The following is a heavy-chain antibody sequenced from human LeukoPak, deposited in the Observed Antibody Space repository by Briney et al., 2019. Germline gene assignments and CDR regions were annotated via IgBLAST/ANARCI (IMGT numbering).Heavy chain of an antibody. Sequence: GGSLRLSCATSGFSFTDYPMNWVRQAPGKGLEWISNIRTTAEGTKYAYYADSVKGRVTISRDDGKNTLYLHMNSLRDDDTAVYYCATDQRYAFDYWGQGILVTVSS. CDR1: GFSFTDYP. J-gene: IGHJ4*02. CDR2: IRTTAEGTKYA. D-gene: IGHD3-9*01. CDR3: ATDQRYAFDY. V-gene: IGHV3-48*02.